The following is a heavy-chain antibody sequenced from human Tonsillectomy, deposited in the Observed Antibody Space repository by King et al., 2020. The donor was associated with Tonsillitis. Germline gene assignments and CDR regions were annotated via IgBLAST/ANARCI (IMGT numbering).Heavy chain of an antibody. D-gene: IGHD4-17*01. V-gene: IGHV3-74*01. CDR3: ARVNDYGDYNCYYYGMDV. Sequence: VQLVESGGGLVQPGGSLRLSCAASGFTFSKYWMHWVRHAPGKVLVWVSRINSDGSSIRYADSVKGRFTISRDNAKNTLYLQMNTLRAEDTAVYYCARVNDYGDYNCYYYGMDVWGQGTTVTVSS. J-gene: IGHJ6*02. CDR2: INSDGSSI. CDR1: GFTFSKYW.